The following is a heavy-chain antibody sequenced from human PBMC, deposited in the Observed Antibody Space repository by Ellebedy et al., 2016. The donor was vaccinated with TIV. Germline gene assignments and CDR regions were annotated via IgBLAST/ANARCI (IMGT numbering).Heavy chain of an antibody. J-gene: IGHJ4*02. D-gene: IGHD6-19*01. V-gene: IGHV4-39*02. Sequence: MPSETLSLTCNLSGGSINTRNSSWGWSRQTPGKGLEWIATIYYNGSTHYSTSLKNRVTISVDTPKNYFSLRLNSVTATDTSVYYGAASAEVPGWIENWGQGILVTVAS. CDR1: GGSINTRNSS. CDR2: IYYNGST. CDR3: AASAEVPGWIEN.